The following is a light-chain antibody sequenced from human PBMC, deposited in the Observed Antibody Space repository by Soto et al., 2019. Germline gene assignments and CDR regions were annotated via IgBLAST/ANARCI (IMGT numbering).Light chain of an antibody. CDR3: QQYDNYPLT. Sequence: DIPMTQSPSTLSASVGDRVTVTCRASQSISSWLAWYQQKPGEAPKLLIYDASGLERGVPSRFSGSGSGTEFTLTIRSLQPDDFATYYCQQYDNYPLTFGGGTKVDIK. J-gene: IGKJ4*01. CDR2: DAS. CDR1: QSISSW. V-gene: IGKV1-5*01.